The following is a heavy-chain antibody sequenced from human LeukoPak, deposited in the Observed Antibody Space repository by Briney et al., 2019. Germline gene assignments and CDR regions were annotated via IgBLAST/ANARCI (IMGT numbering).Heavy chain of an antibody. D-gene: IGHD5-18*01. V-gene: IGHV1-46*01. CDR3: ARDQDSIGYGENLY. J-gene: IGHJ4*02. CDR1: GYSFTNYY. Sequence: GASVKVSCKASGYSFTNYYIHWVRQAPGQGLEWMGRINPSGGGTSYAQKFQGRVTMTRDMSTSTVYMELSSLRSEDTAVYYCARDQDSIGYGENLYRGQGILVTVSS. CDR2: INPSGGGT.